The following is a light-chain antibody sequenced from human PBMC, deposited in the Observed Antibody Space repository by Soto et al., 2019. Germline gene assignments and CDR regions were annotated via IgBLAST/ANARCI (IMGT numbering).Light chain of an antibody. CDR1: SSDVGGYNY. V-gene: IGLV2-8*01. Sequence: QLVLTQPPSASGSPGQSVTISCTGTSSDVGGYNYVSWYQQHPGKAPKLMIYEVNKRPSGVPDRFSGSKSGNTASLTVSGLQADDEADYYCSSYAGNVVFGGGTKVTVL. CDR2: EVN. J-gene: IGLJ2*01. CDR3: SSYAGNVV.